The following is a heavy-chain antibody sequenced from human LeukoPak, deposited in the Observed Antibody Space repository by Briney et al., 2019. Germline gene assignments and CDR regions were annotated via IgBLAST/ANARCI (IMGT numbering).Heavy chain of an antibody. CDR1: GFTFSSYS. V-gene: IGHV3-21*01. J-gene: IGHJ4*02. CDR3: ARGAVGASLLFDY. Sequence: GGSLRLSCAASGFTFSSYSMNWVRQAPGKGLEWFSSISSSSSYIYYADSVKGRFTISRDNAKNSLYLQMNSLRAEDTAVYYCARGAVGASLLFDYWGQGTLVTVSS. D-gene: IGHD1-26*01. CDR2: ISSSSSYI.